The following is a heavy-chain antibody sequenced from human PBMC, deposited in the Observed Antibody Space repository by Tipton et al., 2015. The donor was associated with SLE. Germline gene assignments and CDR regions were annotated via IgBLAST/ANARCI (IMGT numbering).Heavy chain of an antibody. CDR3: ARDLSGAHYDL. Sequence: LRLSCVASGHSFSTYDMNWVRQAPGKGLEWIGCIYYSGNTNYNPSLKSRVTISVDTSKNQFSLNLSSVTAADTAVYYCARDLSGAHYDLWGRGNLVTVST. CDR2: IYYSGNT. CDR1: GHSFSTYD. V-gene: IGHV4-59*01. J-gene: IGHJ2*01. D-gene: IGHD3-3*01.